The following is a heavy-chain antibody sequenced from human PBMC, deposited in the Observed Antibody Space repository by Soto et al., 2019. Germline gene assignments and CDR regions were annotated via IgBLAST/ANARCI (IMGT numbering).Heavy chain of an antibody. CDR1: GGSINSGGYY. Sequence: QVQLQESGPGLVKPSQTLSLTCTVSGGSINSGGYYWSWIRQHPGKGLEWIGYIYYSGSTYYNPSLKSRVTISVDTSKNQFSLKLSSVTAADTAVYYCARDREGSGLFDYWGQGTLVTVSS. V-gene: IGHV4-31*03. CDR2: IYYSGST. J-gene: IGHJ4*02. CDR3: ARDREGSGLFDY. D-gene: IGHD3-3*01.